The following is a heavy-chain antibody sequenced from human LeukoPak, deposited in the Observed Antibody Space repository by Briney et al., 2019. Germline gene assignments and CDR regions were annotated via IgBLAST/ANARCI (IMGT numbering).Heavy chain of an antibody. D-gene: IGHD6-19*01. J-gene: IGHJ4*02. CDR1: GFTFSNHW. Sequence: GGSLRLSCAASGFTFSNHWMSWVRQPPGKGLEWVANIRHDGSDTKYVDSVKGRFTISRDNAKNSLYLQMNTLRAEDAAVYYCAKDRGLAVAGTTPLDYWGQGTLVTVSS. CDR2: IRHDGSDT. CDR3: AKDRGLAVAGTTPLDY. V-gene: IGHV3-7*03.